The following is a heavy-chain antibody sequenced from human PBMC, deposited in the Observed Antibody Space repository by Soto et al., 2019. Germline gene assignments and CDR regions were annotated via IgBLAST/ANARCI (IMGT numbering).Heavy chain of an antibody. V-gene: IGHV2-5*02. J-gene: IGHJ4*02. CDR1: GFSLSTNEVG. D-gene: IGHD2-2*01. CDR3: AHRRVGYGSSSNPVRLAY. CDR2: IYWDGDK. Sequence: QITLRESGPTLVKPTQTLTLTCTFSGFSLSTNEVGVGWIRQPPGKALEWVALIYWDGDKHFSPSLKSRLAITTDTTKHQVVVVMADMDTVHTATSICAHRRVGYGSSSNPVRLAYWGPGTLVIVSS.